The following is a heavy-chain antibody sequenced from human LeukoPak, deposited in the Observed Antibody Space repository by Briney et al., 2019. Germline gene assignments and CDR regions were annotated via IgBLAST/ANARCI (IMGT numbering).Heavy chain of an antibody. J-gene: IGHJ4*02. V-gene: IGHV4-39*07. CDR2: IYYSGST. CDR3: ARGGNTVTTKRRQFFDY. CDR1: GGSISSSSYY. Sequence: PSETLSLTCTVSGGSISSSSYYWGWIRQPPGKGLEWIGSIYYSGSTYYNPSLKSRVTISVDTSKNQFSLKLSSVTAADTAVYYCARGGNTVTTKRRQFFDYWSQGTLVTVSS. D-gene: IGHD4-17*01.